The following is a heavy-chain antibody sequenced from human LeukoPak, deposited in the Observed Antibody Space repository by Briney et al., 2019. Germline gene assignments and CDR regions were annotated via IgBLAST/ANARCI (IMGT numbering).Heavy chain of an antibody. CDR1: DYSSSSGYY. CDR3: SSGSYYHPSN. V-gene: IGHV4-38-2*01. J-gene: IGHJ4*02. Sequence: SETLSLTCAVSDYSSSSGYYWGWIRQPPGKGLEWIGSINHSGSTYYNPSLKSRVTISLDTSKNQFSLKLNSVTAADTAVYYCSSGSYYHPSNWGQGTLVTVSS. D-gene: IGHD3-10*01. CDR2: INHSGST.